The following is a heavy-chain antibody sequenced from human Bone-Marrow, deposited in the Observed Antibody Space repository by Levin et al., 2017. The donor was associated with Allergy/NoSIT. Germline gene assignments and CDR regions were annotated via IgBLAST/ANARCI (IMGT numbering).Heavy chain of an antibody. Sequence: PGGSLRLSCAASGFIFSTNAMHWVRQAPGKGLEWVAVISFDGSNKFYADSVNGRFSISRDNSKNTLYLQINRLRGEDTAVYFCGRAVGDSDNWGQGTLVTVSS. CDR1: GFIFSTNA. CDR2: ISFDGSNK. D-gene: IGHD3-22*01. CDR3: GRAVGDSDN. V-gene: IGHV3-30-3*01. J-gene: IGHJ4*02.